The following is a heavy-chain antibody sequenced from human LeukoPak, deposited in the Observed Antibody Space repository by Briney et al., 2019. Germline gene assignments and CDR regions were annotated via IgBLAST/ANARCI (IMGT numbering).Heavy chain of an antibody. CDR2: ISSNGGRT. CDR3: ARGGSIAARPIDY. D-gene: IGHD6-6*01. V-gene: IGHV3-64*01. CDR1: GFTFSSYA. Sequence: GGSLRLSCAASGFTFSSYAMHWVRQAPGKGLEYVSAISSNGGRTYYANSVKGRLTISRDNSKNTLFLQMGSLRAEDMAVYYCARGGSIAARPIDYWGQGTLVTVSS. J-gene: IGHJ4*02.